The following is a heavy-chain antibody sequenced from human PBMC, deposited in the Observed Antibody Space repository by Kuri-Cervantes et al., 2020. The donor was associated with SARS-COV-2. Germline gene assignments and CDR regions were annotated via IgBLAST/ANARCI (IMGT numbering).Heavy chain of an antibody. J-gene: IGHJ3*02. Sequence: SVKVSCKASGYTFTYRRLHWVRQAPGQALEWTGWITSFNGNTEYAQKVLDRVTITTDRSINTAYMELSSLRSEDTAMYYCATQRCSNGVCYSNEAFDIWGQGTMVTVSS. D-gene: IGHD2-8*01. CDR3: ATQRCSNGVCYSNEAFDI. CDR2: ITSFNGNT. CDR1: GYTFTYRR. V-gene: IGHV1-45*02.